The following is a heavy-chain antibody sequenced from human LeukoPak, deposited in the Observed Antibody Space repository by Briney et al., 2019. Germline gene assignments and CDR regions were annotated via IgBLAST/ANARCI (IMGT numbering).Heavy chain of an antibody. D-gene: IGHD2-15*01. V-gene: IGHV3-74*01. CDR2: ISGDGSAT. J-gene: IGHJ5*02. CDR3: TRRVSATRWFDP. CDR1: GFTFSTYW. Sequence: GGSLRLSCAASGFTFSTYWMHWVRQAPGKGLVWVSRISGDGSATIYADSVKCRFTISRDNAENTMYLQMNSLTVEDTAVYYCTRRVSATRWFDPWGQGTLVTVSS.